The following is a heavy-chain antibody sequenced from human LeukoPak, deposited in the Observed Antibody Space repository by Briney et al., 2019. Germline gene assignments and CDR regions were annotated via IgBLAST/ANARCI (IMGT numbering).Heavy chain of an antibody. CDR1: GFTFNSYW. Sequence: GGSLRLSCAASGFTFNSYWMSWVRQAPGKGLEWVANINQDGSGKYYVDSVKGRFTISRDNAKNSLYLQMNSLRAEDTAVYYCARHDYFSFDYWGQGTLVTVSS. CDR3: ARHDYFSFDY. J-gene: IGHJ4*02. D-gene: IGHD2/OR15-2a*01. CDR2: INQDGSGK. V-gene: IGHV3-7*01.